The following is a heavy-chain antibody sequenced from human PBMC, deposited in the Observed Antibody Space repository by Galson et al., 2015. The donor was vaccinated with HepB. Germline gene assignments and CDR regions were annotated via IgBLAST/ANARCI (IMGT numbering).Heavy chain of an antibody. D-gene: IGHD3-22*01. Sequence: SLRLSCAASGFTFSSYAMHWVRQAPGKGLEWAAVISYDGSNKYYADSVKGRFTISRDNSKNTLYLQMNSLRAEDTAVYYCAREGAYYYDSSDKGAFDIWGQGTMVTVSS. CDR1: GFTFSSYA. CDR3: AREGAYYYDSSDKGAFDI. V-gene: IGHV3-30-3*01. J-gene: IGHJ3*02. CDR2: ISYDGSNK.